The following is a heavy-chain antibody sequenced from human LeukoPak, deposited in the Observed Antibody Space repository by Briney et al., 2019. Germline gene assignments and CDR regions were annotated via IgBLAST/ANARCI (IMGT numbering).Heavy chain of an antibody. J-gene: IGHJ4*02. CDR1: GGSFSGYY. Sequence: SETLSLTCAVDGGSFSGYYWSWIRQPPGKGLDWIGEINHSGSTNYNPSLKSRVTISVDTSKNQFSLKLSSVTAADTAVYYCARINTAMADAFDYWGQGTLVTVSS. D-gene: IGHD5-18*01. V-gene: IGHV4-34*01. CDR2: INHSGST. CDR3: ARINTAMADAFDY.